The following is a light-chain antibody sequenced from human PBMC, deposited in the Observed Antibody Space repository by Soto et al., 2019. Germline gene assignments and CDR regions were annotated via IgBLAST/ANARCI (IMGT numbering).Light chain of an antibody. V-gene: IGKV3-20*01. CDR1: QSVSSTY. J-gene: IGKJ5*01. Sequence: EIVMTQSPATLSVSPGERATLSCRASQSVSSTYLAWYQHKPGQAPRLLIYGPSSRAAGIPDRFSGSGSGTDFTLTISRLEPEDFAVYYCHQYGSSPRTFGQGTRLEI. CDR2: GPS. CDR3: HQYGSSPRT.